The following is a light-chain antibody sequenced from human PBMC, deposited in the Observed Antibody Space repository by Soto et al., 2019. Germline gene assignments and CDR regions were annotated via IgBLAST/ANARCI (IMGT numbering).Light chain of an antibody. CDR2: GNS. J-gene: IGLJ3*02. CDR1: SSNIGAGY. CDR3: QSYDSSLSGSV. V-gene: IGLV1-40*01. Sequence: VTQPPSVSGAPGQRVTISCTGSSSNIGAGYVHWYQQLPGTAPKLLIYGNSNRPSGVPDRFSGSKSGTSASLAITGLQAEDEADYYCQSYDSSLSGSVFGGGTKLTVL.